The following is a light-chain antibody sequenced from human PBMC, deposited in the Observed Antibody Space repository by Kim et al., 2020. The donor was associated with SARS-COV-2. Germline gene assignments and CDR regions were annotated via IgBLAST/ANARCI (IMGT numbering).Light chain of an antibody. CDR1: ESVLYSSDNKNY. CDR3: QQYYNLPYT. J-gene: IGKJ2*01. Sequence: DIVMTQSPDSLAVSLGERATINCKSSESVLYSSDNKNYLAWYQQKPGQAPKLLIYWASTRESGVPDRIIGSGSGTDFTLTISSLQAEDVAFYYCQQYYNLPYTFGRGTKLEI. CDR2: WAS. V-gene: IGKV4-1*01.